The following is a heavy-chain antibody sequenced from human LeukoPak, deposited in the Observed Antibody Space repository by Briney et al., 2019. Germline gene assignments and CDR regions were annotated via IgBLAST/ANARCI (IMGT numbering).Heavy chain of an antibody. CDR1: GFTFSSYW. Sequence: GGSLRLSCAASGFTFSSYWMSWVRQAPGKGLEWVANIKQDGSEKYYLDSVKGRFTISRDNAKNSVYLQMNSLRAEDTAVYYCARDRGSSSWYGYYYYYGMDVWGQGTTVTVSS. V-gene: IGHV3-7*01. CDR3: ARDRGSSSWYGYYYYYGMDV. D-gene: IGHD6-13*01. J-gene: IGHJ6*02. CDR2: IKQDGSEK.